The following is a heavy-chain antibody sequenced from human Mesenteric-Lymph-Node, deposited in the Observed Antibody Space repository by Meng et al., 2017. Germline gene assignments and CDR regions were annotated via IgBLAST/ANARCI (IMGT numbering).Heavy chain of an antibody. D-gene: IGHD6-13*01. CDR2: ISYDGSNK. V-gene: IGHV3-30*01. Sequence: QVKLVEFGGGVVQPGRSLRLSCAAFGFSFSSYAMHWVRQAPGKGLEWVAVISYDGSNKYYADSVKGRFTISRDNSKNTLYLQMNSLRAEDTAVYYCARDRKAAAGWIDYWGQGTLVTVSS. J-gene: IGHJ4*02. CDR1: GFSFSSYA. CDR3: ARDRKAAAGWIDY.